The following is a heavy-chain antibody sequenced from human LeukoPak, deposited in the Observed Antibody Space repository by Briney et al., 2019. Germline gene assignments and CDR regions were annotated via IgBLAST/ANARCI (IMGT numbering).Heavy chain of an antibody. CDR2: ISGSGGST. CDR3: ARENLTMIVVVITAGFAFDI. D-gene: IGHD3-22*01. Sequence: GGSLRLSCAASGFTFSSYAMSWVRQAPGKGLEWVSAISGSGGSTYYADSVKGRFTISRDNSKNTLYLQMNSLRAEDTAVYYCARENLTMIVVVITAGFAFDIWGQGTMVTVSS. CDR1: GFTFSSYA. J-gene: IGHJ3*02. V-gene: IGHV3-23*01.